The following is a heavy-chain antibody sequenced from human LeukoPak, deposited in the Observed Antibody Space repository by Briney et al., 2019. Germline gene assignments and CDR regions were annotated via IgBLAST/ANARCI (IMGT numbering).Heavy chain of an antibody. V-gene: IGHV3-23*01. D-gene: IGHD2-21*01. CDR1: GFTFSSCA. CDR3: AKFLPTHIVVANYYFDY. Sequence: GGSLRLSCAASGFTFSSCAMSWVRQAPGKGLGWVSAISGSGGSTYYADSVKGRFTISRDNSKNTLYLQMNSLRAEDTAVYYCAKFLPTHIVVANYYFDYWGQGTLVTVSS. J-gene: IGHJ4*02. CDR2: ISGSGGST.